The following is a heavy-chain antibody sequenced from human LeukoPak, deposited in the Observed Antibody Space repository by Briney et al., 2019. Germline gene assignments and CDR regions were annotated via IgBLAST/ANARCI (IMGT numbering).Heavy chain of an antibody. Sequence: SETLSLTCAVSGGSINSNYWTWIRQPAGKGLEWIGRISTSGITNYSPSLKSRVTISLDKSKNQFSLILASVTAADTALYYCAREASIAAAGWISDYWGQGTLVTVSS. CDR3: AREASIAAAGWISDY. J-gene: IGHJ4*02. CDR2: ISTSGIT. CDR1: GGSINSNY. V-gene: IGHV4-4*07. D-gene: IGHD6-13*01.